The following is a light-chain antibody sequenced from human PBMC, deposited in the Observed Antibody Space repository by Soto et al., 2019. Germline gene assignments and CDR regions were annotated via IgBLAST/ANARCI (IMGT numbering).Light chain of an antibody. CDR3: QQYGSSPGLFT. J-gene: IGKJ3*01. CDR1: QSVTSSY. Sequence: EVVLTQSPGTLSLSPGERATLSCRASQSVTSSYLAWYQQKLGRAPRLLIYGASSRATGIADRFSGSGSGTDFTLTISRLEPEDFAVYYCQQYGSSPGLFTFGPGTKVDL. V-gene: IGKV3-20*01. CDR2: GAS.